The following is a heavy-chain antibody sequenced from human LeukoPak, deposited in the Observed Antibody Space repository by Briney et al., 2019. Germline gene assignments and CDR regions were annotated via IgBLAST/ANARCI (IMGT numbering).Heavy chain of an antibody. J-gene: IGHJ4*02. CDR2: ISAYNGNT. V-gene: IGHV1-18*01. D-gene: IGHD3-22*01. CDR1: GYTFTSYG. CDR3: ARLDSGYSIIGFDY. Sequence: ASVKVSCKASGYTFTSYGISWVRQAPGQGLEWMGWISAYNGNTNYAQKLQGRVTMTTDTSTSTAYMELRSLRSDDTAVYYCARLDSGYSIIGFDYWGQGTLVTVSS.